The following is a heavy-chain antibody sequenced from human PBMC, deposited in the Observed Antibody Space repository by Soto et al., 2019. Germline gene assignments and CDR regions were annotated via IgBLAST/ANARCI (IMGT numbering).Heavy chain of an antibody. CDR3: ARGLGYWRRTSCYGWDYYYGIDV. CDR1: GYTFTSYG. CDR2: ISAYNGNT. V-gene: IGHV1-18*01. Sequence: QVQPVQSGAEVKKPGASVKVSCKASGYTFTSYGISWVRQAPGQGLEWMGWISAYNGNTNYAQKPQGRVTMTTDTAPSPAYMEQRSERPEDRAVDYGARGLGYWRRTSCYGWDYYYGIDVWGQGTTVTVSS. J-gene: IGHJ6*02. D-gene: IGHD2-2*01.